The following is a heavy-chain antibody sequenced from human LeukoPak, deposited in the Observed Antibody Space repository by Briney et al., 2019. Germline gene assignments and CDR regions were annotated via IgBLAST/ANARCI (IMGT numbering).Heavy chain of an antibody. CDR1: GGSISSSSYY. J-gene: IGHJ4*02. CDR3: AREAAGKPDFDY. Sequence: SETLSLTCTVSGGSISSSSYYWGWIRQPPGKGLEWIGSIYYSGSTYYNPSLKSRVTISVDTSKNQFSLQLNSVTPEDTAVYYCAREAAGKPDFDYWGQGTLVTVSS. V-gene: IGHV4-39*07. D-gene: IGHD6-13*01. CDR2: IYYSGST.